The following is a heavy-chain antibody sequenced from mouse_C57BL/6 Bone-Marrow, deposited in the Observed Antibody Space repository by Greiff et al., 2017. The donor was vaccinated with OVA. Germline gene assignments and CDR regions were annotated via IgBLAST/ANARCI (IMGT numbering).Heavy chain of an antibody. CDR1: GFTFSSYA. CDR3: ARGHTVVAPYYFDY. V-gene: IGHV5-4*01. CDR2: ISAGGGYT. J-gene: IGHJ2*01. Sequence: EVLLVEPGGGFVKPGASLKLSCAASGFTFSSYAMSWVRQTPERRLEWVATISAGGGYTYYPDNVKGRFTISRDNAKINLYLQMSHQMSEDTAMYDCARGHTVVAPYYFDYWGQGTTLTVSS. D-gene: IGHD1-1*01.